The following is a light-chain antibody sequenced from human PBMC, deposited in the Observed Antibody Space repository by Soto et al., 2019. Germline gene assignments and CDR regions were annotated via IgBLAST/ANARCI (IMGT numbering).Light chain of an antibody. V-gene: IGLV5-45*03. CDR3: MIWHSSAVV. J-gene: IGLJ2*01. CDR2: YKSDSEK. CDR1: SGISVASYR. Sequence: QPVLTQPSSLSASPGASASLTCTLRSGISVASYRVYWYQQKPGSPPQYLLMYKSDSEKHQGSGVPSRFSGSKAASANAGILLISGLQSEDEADYYCMIWHSSAVVFGGGTKLT.